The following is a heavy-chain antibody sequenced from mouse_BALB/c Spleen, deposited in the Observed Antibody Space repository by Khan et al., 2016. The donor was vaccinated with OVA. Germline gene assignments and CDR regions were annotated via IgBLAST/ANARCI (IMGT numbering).Heavy chain of an antibody. CDR3: ARELRLGGFAY. J-gene: IGHJ3*01. V-gene: IGHV2-6-7*01. CDR1: GFSLTGFG. Sequence: VQLQESGPGLVAPSQSLSITCTVSGFSLTGFGINWVRQPPGNGLEWLGMIWGDGSTDYNSALKSRLSISKDNSKSQVFLKMNSLQTDDTARYYCARELRLGGFAYWGQGTLVTVSA. CDR2: IWGDGST. D-gene: IGHD1-2*01.